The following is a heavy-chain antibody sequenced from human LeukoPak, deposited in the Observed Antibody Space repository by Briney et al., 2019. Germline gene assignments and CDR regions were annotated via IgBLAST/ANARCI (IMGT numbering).Heavy chain of an antibody. CDR3: ARVAVAGPTGWFDP. CDR1: GFALRHYS. J-gene: IGHJ5*02. CDR2: ISSTSAYI. V-gene: IGHV3-21*01. Sequence: GRSPRLSCAASGFALRHYSVTWVRQAPGKGLEWVSSISSTSAYIHYADSVKGRLSISRDNVDNVVYLQMNSLRAEDTAVYYCARVAVAGPTGWFDPWGQGTLVTVSS. D-gene: IGHD6-19*01.